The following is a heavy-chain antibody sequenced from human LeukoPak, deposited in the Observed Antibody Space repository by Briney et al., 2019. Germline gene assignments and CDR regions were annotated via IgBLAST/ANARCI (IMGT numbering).Heavy chain of an antibody. CDR3: ATVGYSYGAFDY. Sequence: ALVKVSCKVSGYTLTEISLHWVRQAPGKGLEWMGGFDREGGETMYAQKFQGRVTMTEDTSTDTAFMELSSLRSEDTAVYYCATVGYSYGAFDYWGQGTLVIVSS. V-gene: IGHV1-24*01. CDR2: FDREGGET. J-gene: IGHJ4*02. D-gene: IGHD5-18*01. CDR1: GYTLTEIS.